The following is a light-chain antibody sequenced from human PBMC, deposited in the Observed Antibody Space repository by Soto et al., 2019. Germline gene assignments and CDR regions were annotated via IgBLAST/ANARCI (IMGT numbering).Light chain of an antibody. J-gene: IGKJ2*01. Sequence: EIVLTQSPATLSLSPGERATLSCRASQSVSSYLAWYQQKPGQAPRLLIYDASNRATGIPARFSGSGSGTDFTLTIRSLEPEDFAVYYCQQRSNWLYTFGQGTKLEI. CDR2: DAS. CDR1: QSVSSY. CDR3: QQRSNWLYT. V-gene: IGKV3-11*01.